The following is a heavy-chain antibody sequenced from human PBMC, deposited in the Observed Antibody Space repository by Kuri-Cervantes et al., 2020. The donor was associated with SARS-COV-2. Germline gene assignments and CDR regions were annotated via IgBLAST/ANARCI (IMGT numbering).Heavy chain of an antibody. CDR2: IIPIFGTA. CDR3: ASRPTVTTYYYYYGMDV. J-gene: IGHJ6*02. D-gene: IGHD4-11*01. V-gene: IGHV1-69*13. CDR1: GYSFTMYH. Sequence: SVKVSCKASGYSFTMYHMHWVRLAPGQGLEWMGGIIPIFGTANYAQKFQGRVTTTADESTSTAYMELSSLRSEDTAVYYCASRPTVTTYYYYYGMDVWGQGTTVTVSS.